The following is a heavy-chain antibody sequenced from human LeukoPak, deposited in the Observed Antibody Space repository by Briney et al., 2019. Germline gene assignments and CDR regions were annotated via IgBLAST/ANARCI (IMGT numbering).Heavy chain of an antibody. Sequence: PGGSLRLSCAASGFSFSYYTMHWVRQAPGKGLEWVAVISYDGSSKYYADSVKGRFTISRDNSKNTLYLQMNSLRAEDTAVYYCARDGPPHCSGGNCYVNYWGQGTLVTVFS. CDR3: ARDGPPHCSGGNCYVNY. CDR1: GFSFSYYT. CDR2: ISYDGSSK. V-gene: IGHV3-30-3*01. J-gene: IGHJ4*02. D-gene: IGHD2-15*01.